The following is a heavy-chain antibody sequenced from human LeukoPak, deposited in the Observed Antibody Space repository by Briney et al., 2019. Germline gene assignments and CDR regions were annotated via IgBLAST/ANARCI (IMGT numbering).Heavy chain of an antibody. D-gene: IGHD5-18*01. V-gene: IGHV1-69*05. CDR1: GGTFSSYA. Sequence: ASVKVSCKAPGGTFSSYAISWVRQAPGQGLEWMGGIIPIFGTANYAQKFQGRVTITTDESTSTAYMELSSLRSEDTAVYYCARGYSYGYVDYWGQGTLVTVSS. CDR3: ARGYSYGYVDY. J-gene: IGHJ4*02. CDR2: IIPIFGTA.